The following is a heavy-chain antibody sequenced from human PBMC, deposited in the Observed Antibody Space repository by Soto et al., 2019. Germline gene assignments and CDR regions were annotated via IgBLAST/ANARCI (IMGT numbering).Heavy chain of an antibody. CDR2: IIPIFGTA. CDR3: ARDQYYDILTGYYAYWYFDL. V-gene: IGHV1-69*13. D-gene: IGHD3-9*01. Sequence: ASVKVSCKASGGTFSSYAISWVRQAPGQGLEWMGGIIPIFGTANYAQKFQGRVTITADESTSTAYMELSSLRSEDTAVYYCARDQYYDILTGYYAYWYFDLWGRGTLVTVSS. CDR1: GGTFSSYA. J-gene: IGHJ2*01.